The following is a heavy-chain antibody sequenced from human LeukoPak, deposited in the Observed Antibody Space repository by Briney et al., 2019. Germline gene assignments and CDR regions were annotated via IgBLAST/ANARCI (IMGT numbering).Heavy chain of an antibody. D-gene: IGHD3-3*01. J-gene: IGHJ4*02. CDR2: ISYDGSNK. CDR1: GFTFSSYG. Sequence: GGSVRLSCVASGFTFSSYGMHWVRQAPGKGLEWVAVISYDGSNKYYADSVKGRFTISRDNSKNTLYLQMNSLRAEDTAVYYCAKGDRNYDFWSGYYGHWGQGTLVTVSS. V-gene: IGHV3-30*18. CDR3: AKGDRNYDFWSGYYGH.